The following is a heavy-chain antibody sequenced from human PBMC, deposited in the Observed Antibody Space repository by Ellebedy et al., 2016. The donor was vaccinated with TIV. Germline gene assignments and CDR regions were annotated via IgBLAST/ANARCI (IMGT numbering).Heavy chain of an antibody. D-gene: IGHD1-26*01. CDR2: ISYDGSNK. V-gene: IGHV3-30*04. CDR1: GFTFTTYA. CDR3: ARAVGATGSAADY. Sequence: GESLKISCAASGFTFTTYAMHWVRQAPGKGLEWVAVISYDGSNKYYADSVKGRFTISRDNSKNTLYLQMNSLRAEDTAVYYCARAVGATGSAADYWGQGTLVTVSS. J-gene: IGHJ4*02.